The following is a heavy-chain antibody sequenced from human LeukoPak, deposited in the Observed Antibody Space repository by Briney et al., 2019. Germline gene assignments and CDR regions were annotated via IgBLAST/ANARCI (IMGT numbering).Heavy chain of an antibody. J-gene: IGHJ4*02. V-gene: IGHV3-7*01. CDR2: IKQDGTEK. D-gene: IGHD3-22*01. CDR1: GFTFSNYW. Sequence: EGSLRLSCAASGFTFSNYWMSWVRQAPGKGLEWVANIKQDGTEKYYVDSVKGRFTISRDNANNSLYLEMNSLRAEDTAVYYCARDGYLWRYSLDCWGQGSLVTVSS. CDR3: ARDGYLWRYSLDC.